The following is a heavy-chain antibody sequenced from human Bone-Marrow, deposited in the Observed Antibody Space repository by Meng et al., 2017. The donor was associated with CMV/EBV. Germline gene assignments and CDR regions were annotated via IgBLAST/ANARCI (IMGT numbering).Heavy chain of an antibody. CDR1: EYSFTSHC. CDR3: ARQGYCSSTSCSSYYYYGMDV. J-gene: IGHJ6*01. V-gene: IGHV5-51*01. Sequence: KVSCKGFEYSFTSHCIGWVRQMPGKGLEWMGIIDPGDSVARYSPSFQGQVTISVDKSIATAYLQWSSLKASDTAMYYCARQGYCSSTSCSSYYYYGMDVWGQGTTVTVSS. CDR2: IDPGDSVA. D-gene: IGHD2-2*01.